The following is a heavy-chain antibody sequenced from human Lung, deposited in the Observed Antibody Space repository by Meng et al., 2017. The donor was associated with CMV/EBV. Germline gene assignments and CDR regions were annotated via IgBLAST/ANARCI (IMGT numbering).Heavy chain of an antibody. CDR2: NYYSGST. CDR3: AREEGIGGFDP. Sequence: QGQLESSGPGLVKPAAPLSLTCTVSGGSISSYCWSWIRQPPGKGLEWIWYNYYSGSTNYNPSLKSRVTISVDTSKNQFSLKLSSVTAADTAVYYCAREEGIGGFDPWGQGTLVTVSS. D-gene: IGHD3-10*01. CDR1: GGSISSYC. J-gene: IGHJ5*02. V-gene: IGHV4-59*01.